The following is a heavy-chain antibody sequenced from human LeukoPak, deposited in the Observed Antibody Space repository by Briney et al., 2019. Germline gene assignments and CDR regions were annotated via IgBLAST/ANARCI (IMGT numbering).Heavy chain of an antibody. CDR1: GYTFTSYG. CDR3: ARAIHFDWLLYPWFDD. V-gene: IGHV1-18*01. CDR2: IIACNGNT. Sequence: ASVKVSCKASGYTFTSYGISWVRQAPGQGLEWMGWIIACNGNTNYAQNLQGRVTITTDTSTSTAYMELRSLESEDTAVYYCARAIHFDWLLYPWFDDWGQGTLVTVSS. J-gene: IGHJ4*02. D-gene: IGHD3-9*01.